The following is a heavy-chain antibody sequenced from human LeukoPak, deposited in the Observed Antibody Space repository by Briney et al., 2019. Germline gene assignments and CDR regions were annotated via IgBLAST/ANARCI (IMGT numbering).Heavy chain of an antibody. CDR3: ARGGGYCSGGSCYPSAENWFDP. D-gene: IGHD2-15*01. CDR2: INPNSGST. V-gene: IGHV1-2*04. Sequence: ASVKVSCKASGYTFTSYYMHWVRQAPGQGLEWMGWINPNSGSTNYAQKFQGWVTMTRDTSISTAYMELSRLRSDDTAVYYCARGGGYCSGGSCYPSAENWFDPWGQGTLVTVSS. CDR1: GYTFTSYY. J-gene: IGHJ5*02.